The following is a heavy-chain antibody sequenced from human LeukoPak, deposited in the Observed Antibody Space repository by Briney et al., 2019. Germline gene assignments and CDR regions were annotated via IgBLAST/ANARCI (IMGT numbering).Heavy chain of an antibody. Sequence: PGGSLRLSCAASGFTFSSYGMHWVRQAPGKGLEWVAFIRYDGSNKYYAGSVKGLFTISRDNSKDTLYLQMNSLRAEDTAVYYCAKDPQKWESYFDYWGQGTLVTVSS. V-gene: IGHV3-30*02. J-gene: IGHJ4*02. CDR2: IRYDGSNK. D-gene: IGHD1-26*01. CDR1: GFTFSSYG. CDR3: AKDPQKWESYFDY.